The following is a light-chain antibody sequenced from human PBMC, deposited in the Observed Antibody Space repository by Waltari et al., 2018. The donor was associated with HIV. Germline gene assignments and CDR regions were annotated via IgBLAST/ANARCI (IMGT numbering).Light chain of an antibody. CDR3: QQRGDWPPFT. V-gene: IGKV3-11*01. CDR2: GAS. CDR1: QTINNY. J-gene: IGKJ4*01. Sequence: EIVLTQSPATLSLSPGERATLSCRASQTINNYLAWFQQKPGQPPRLLIYGASNRATRIPARFSGSGSGTDFTLTISSLEPEDFAVYYCQQRGDWPPFTFGGGTKVEIK.